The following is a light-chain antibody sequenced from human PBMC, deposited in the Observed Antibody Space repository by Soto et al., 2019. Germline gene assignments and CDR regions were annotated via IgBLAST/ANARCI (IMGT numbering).Light chain of an antibody. Sequence: DSQMTQSPSTLSASVGDRVTMSCRASQSISSWLAWYQQKPGKAPKLLIYDASSLESGVPSRFSGSGSGTEFTLTISSLQPDDFATYYCQHYNSYSEAFGQGTKVDIK. CDR2: DAS. CDR3: QHYNSYSEA. CDR1: QSISSW. J-gene: IGKJ1*01. V-gene: IGKV1-5*01.